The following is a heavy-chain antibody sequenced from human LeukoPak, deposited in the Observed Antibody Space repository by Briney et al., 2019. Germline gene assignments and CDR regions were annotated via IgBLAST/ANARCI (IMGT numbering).Heavy chain of an antibody. J-gene: IGHJ4*02. Sequence: GGSLRHTCASTEFIFRRYAMHWVRQAPGKGLAWVAIMSYDDTNEYYADSVAGRFTISRDNSKNTLYLQMNSLRPDDTAVYYCARDRRDGNNLAFQFDYWGQGTLVTVSS. CDR2: MSYDDTNE. D-gene: IGHD5-24*01. CDR1: EFIFRRYA. V-gene: IGHV3-30*03. CDR3: ARDRRDGNNLAFQFDY.